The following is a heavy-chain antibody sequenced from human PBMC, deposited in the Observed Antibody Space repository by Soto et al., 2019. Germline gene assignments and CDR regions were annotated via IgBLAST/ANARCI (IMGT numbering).Heavy chain of an antibody. J-gene: IGHJ6*03. CDR2: IKQDGSEK. V-gene: IGHV3-7*01. Sequence: GESLKISCAASGFTFSSYWMSWVRQAPGKGLEWVANIKQDGSEKYYVDSVKGRFTISRDNAKNSLYLQMNSLRAEDTAVYYCARGVVPAATGISYYYYYYMDVWGKGTTVTVSS. CDR3: ARGVVPAATGISYYYYYYMDV. CDR1: GFTFSSYW. D-gene: IGHD2-2*01.